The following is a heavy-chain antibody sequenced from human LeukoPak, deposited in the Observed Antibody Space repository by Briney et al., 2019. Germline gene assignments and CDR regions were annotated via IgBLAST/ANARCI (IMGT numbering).Heavy chain of an antibody. Sequence: GASVKVSCKASGYTFTSYDINWVRQATGQGLEWMGWMNPNSGITGYAQKFQGRVTMTRNTSISTAYMELSSLRSEDTAVYYCARVDSSSLDWFDPWGQGTLVTVSS. CDR1: GYTFTSYD. J-gene: IGHJ5*02. V-gene: IGHV1-8*01. D-gene: IGHD6-13*01. CDR2: MNPNSGIT. CDR3: ARVDSSSLDWFDP.